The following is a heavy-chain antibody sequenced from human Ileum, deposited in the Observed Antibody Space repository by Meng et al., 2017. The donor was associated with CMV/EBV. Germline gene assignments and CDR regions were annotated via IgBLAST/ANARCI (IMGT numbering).Heavy chain of an antibody. CDR2: IYHSGGT. V-gene: IGHV4-4*02. D-gene: IGHD5-24*01. CDR1: GSPIGICKW. CDR3: ASREDGWLQSGGWFDP. J-gene: IGHJ5*02. Sequence: SGSPIGICKWWSWVHQSAGKGLEWVGEIYHSGGTQYNPSLKSRATVSIDKSRNQFSLRLNSVTAADSAVYYCASREDGWLQSGGWFDPWGPGALVTVSS.